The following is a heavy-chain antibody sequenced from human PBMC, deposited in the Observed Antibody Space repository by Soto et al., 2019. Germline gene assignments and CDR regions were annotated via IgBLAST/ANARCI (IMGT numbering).Heavy chain of an antibody. CDR2: INPNSGGT. V-gene: IGHV1-2*02. CDR1: GYTFTGYY. D-gene: IGHD6-6*01. J-gene: IGHJ4*02. Sequence: ASVKVSCKVSGYTFTGYYMHWVRQAPGQGLEWMGWINPNSGGTNYAQKFQGRVTMTRDTSISTAYMELSRLRSDDTAVYYCASDGSSSWGGFDYWGQGTLVTVSS. CDR3: ASDGSSSWGGFDY.